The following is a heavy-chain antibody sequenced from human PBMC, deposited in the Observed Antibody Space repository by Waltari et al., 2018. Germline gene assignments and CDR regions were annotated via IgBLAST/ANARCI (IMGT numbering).Heavy chain of an antibody. CDR2: ISSSSSYI. Sequence: EVQLVESGGGLVKPGGSLRLSCAASGFTFSSYSMNWVRQAPGKGLEWVSSISSSSSYIYYADSVKGRFTISRDNAKNSLYLQMNSLRAEDTAVYYCARGWLELVWFDPWGQGTLVTVSS. CDR1: GFTFSSYS. J-gene: IGHJ5*02. CDR3: ARGWLELVWFDP. D-gene: IGHD1-7*01. V-gene: IGHV3-21*01.